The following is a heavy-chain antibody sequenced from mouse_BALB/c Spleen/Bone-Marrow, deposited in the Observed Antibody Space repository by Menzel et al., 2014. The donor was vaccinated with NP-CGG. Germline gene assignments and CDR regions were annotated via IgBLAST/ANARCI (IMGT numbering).Heavy chain of an antibody. V-gene: IGHV3-2*02. Sequence: EVQLVESGPGLVKPSQSLSLTCTVTGYSITSDYAWNWIRQFPGNKLEWMGYISYSGITSYNPSLKSRISITRDTSKNQFLLQLNSVTTEDTATYYCARRYYAMDYWGQGTSVTVSS. J-gene: IGHJ4*01. CDR1: GYSITSDYA. CDR2: ISYSGIT. CDR3: ARRYYAMDY.